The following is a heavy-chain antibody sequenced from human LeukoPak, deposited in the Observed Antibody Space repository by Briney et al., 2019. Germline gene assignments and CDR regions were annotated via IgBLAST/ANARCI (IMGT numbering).Heavy chain of an antibody. Sequence: PSETLSLTCTVSGGSISSYYWSWIRQPPGKGLDSIGESYYSGSTNYNPSLKSRITISVDTSKKQFSLKLSSVTAADTAVYYCARDRRSSGADAFDIWGQGTLVTVSS. J-gene: IGHJ3*02. CDR2: SYYSGST. V-gene: IGHV4-59*01. CDR3: ARDRRSSGADAFDI. CDR1: GGSISSYY. D-gene: IGHD3-22*01.